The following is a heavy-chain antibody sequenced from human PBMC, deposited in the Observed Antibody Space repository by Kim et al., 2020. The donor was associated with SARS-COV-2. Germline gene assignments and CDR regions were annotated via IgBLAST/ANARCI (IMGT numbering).Heavy chain of an antibody. CDR3: ARALSPMRLEL. J-gene: IGHJ4*02. Sequence: TYYYPALKGRLIMSVDTSKNQFALKLSSVTAADTAVYYCARALSPMRLELWGQGALVTVSS. CDR2: T. V-gene: IGHV4-31*02. D-gene: IGHD1-7*01.